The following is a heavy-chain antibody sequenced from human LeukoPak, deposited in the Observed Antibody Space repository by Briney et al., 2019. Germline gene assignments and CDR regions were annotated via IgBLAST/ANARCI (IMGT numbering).Heavy chain of an antibody. Sequence: GGSLRLSCAASGFTFINYAMNWVRQAPGKGLEWVSALSFSGLTTYYADSVRGRFTISRDNSKSTLYLQMNSLRAEDAALYYCARPTSGWYAGGFDYWGQGILVTVSS. CDR1: GFTFINYA. D-gene: IGHD6-19*01. CDR2: LSFSGLTT. CDR3: ARPTSGWYAGGFDY. V-gene: IGHV3-23*01. J-gene: IGHJ4*02.